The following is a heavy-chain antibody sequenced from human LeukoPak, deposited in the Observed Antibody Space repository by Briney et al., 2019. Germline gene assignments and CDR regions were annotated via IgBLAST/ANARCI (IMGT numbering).Heavy chain of an antibody. J-gene: IGHJ3*02. CDR1: GFTFSSYW. CDR2: IKQDGSEK. Sequence: PGGSLRLSCAASGFTFSSYWMSWVRQAPGKGLEWVANIKQDGSEKYYVDSVKGRFTISRDNSKNTLYLQMNSLRAEDTAVYYCAKLTPLYPDDAFDIWGQGTMVTVSS. D-gene: IGHD1-14*01. CDR3: AKLTPLYPDDAFDI. V-gene: IGHV3-7*01.